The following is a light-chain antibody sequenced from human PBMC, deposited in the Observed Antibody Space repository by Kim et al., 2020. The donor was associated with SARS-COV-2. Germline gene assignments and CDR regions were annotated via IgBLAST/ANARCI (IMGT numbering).Light chain of an antibody. CDR2: TAS. Sequence: SVSPGEGASLSCRANQSVFRNLAWYQQIPGRAPRLLFSTASARASAIPARFSGGGSGTEFTLTISNLQSDDFAVYYCQQYHKWPYTFGQGTKLEI. CDR1: QSVFRN. CDR3: QQYHKWPYT. J-gene: IGKJ2*01. V-gene: IGKV3-15*01.